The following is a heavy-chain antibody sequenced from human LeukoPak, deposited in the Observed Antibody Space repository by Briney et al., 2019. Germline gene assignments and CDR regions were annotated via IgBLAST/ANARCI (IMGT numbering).Heavy chain of an antibody. CDR3: ARVGYATQRRVLSAVTIPTAGAFDV. CDR1: GYSFTTYW. J-gene: IGHJ3*01. D-gene: IGHD4-17*01. V-gene: IGHV5-51*01. Sequence: GESLKISCKGSGYSFTTYWIAWVRQMPGKGVEWMGIIYPGDSDTRYSPSFQGQVTISADKSISTAHLQWSSLKASDTAMYYCARVGYATQRRVLSAVTIPTAGAFDVWGQGTLVAVSS. CDR2: IYPGDSDT.